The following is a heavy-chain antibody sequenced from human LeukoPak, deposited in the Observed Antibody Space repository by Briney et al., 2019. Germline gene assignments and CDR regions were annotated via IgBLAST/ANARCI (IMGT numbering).Heavy chain of an antibody. J-gene: IGHJ4*02. CDR3: AKEASRGYSFPYTPIEKPYYFDY. CDR2: VSDNGGLK. CDR1: GFTLSRHG. D-gene: IGHD5-18*01. V-gene: IGHV3-30*18. Sequence: GGSLRLSCAASGFTLSRHGMHWVRQAPGRGLEWLAVVSDNGGLKYYSDSVKGRFTISRDNSKNTLFLQMNSLRPEDTAVYHCAKEASRGYSFPYTPIEKPYYFDYWGQGTLVTVSS.